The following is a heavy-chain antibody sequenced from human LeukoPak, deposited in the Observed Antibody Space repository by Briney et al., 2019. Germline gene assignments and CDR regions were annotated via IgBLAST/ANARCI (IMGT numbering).Heavy chain of an antibody. CDR2: VSGSGGST. Sequence: PGGSLRLSCAASGFTFSSYAMSWVRQAPGKGPEWLSAVSGSGGSTYYADSVKGRFTISRDNSKNTLYLQMNSLRVEDTAVYYCAKDAPDGRYNWFDPWGQGTLVTVSS. D-gene: IGHD5-24*01. CDR3: AKDAPDGRYNWFDP. J-gene: IGHJ5*02. V-gene: IGHV3-23*01. CDR1: GFTFSSYA.